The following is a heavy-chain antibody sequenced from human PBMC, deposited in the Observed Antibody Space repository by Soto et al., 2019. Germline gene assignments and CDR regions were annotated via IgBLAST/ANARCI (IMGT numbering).Heavy chain of an antibody. Sequence: SETLSLTCTVSGGSISSSSYYWGWIRQPPGKGLEWIGSIYYSGSTYYNPSLKSRVTISVDTSKNQFSLKLSSVTAADTAVYYCARVGREVATGGLFAFDIWGQGTMVTVSS. V-gene: IGHV4-39*01. CDR3: ARVGREVATGGLFAFDI. D-gene: IGHD5-12*01. CDR2: IYYSGST. J-gene: IGHJ3*02. CDR1: GGSISSSSYY.